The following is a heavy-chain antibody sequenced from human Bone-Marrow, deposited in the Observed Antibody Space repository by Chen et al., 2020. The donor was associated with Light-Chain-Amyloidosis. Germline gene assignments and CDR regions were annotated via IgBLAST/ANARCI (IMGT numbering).Heavy chain of an antibody. D-gene: IGHD3-10*01. CDR1: GFTFNTYW. V-gene: IGHV3-74*01. CDR3: ATITMVRGGNS. Sequence: EVQLVESGGGLVQPGGSLRLSCAASGFTFNTYWMHWVRQAPGKGLVWVSRINSDGTSTSYADSVKGRFTIFGDNAKNTLFLQMNSLRAEDTAVYYCATITMVRGGNSWGQGTLVTVSS. J-gene: IGHJ5*02. CDR2: INSDGTST.